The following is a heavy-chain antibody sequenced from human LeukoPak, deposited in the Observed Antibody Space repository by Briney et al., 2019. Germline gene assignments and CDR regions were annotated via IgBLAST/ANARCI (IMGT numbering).Heavy chain of an antibody. CDR2: ISAYNGNT. CDR3: ARDIRSDQLLLNWFDP. Sequence: GASVKVSCKASGYTFTSYGISWVRQAPGQGLEWMGWISAYNGNTNYAQKLQGRVTMTTDTSTSTAYMELRSLRSDDTAVYYCARDIRSDQLLLNWFDPWGQGTLVTVSS. J-gene: IGHJ5*02. CDR1: GYTFTSYG. V-gene: IGHV1-18*01. D-gene: IGHD2-2*01.